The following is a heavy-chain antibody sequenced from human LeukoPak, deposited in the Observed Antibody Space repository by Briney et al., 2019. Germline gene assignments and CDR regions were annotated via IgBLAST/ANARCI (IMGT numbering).Heavy chain of an antibody. J-gene: IGHJ5*02. CDR1: GGSISSSSYY. D-gene: IGHD6-6*01. CDR2: IYYSGST. Sequence: SETLSLTCTVSGGSISSSSYYWGWIRQPPGKGLEWIGSIYYSGSTYYNPSLKSRVTISVDTSKNQFSLKLSSVTAADTAVYYCARAGPWKRQLSRARDNWFDPWGQGTLVTVSS. CDR3: ARAGPWKRQLSRARDNWFDP. V-gene: IGHV4-39*07.